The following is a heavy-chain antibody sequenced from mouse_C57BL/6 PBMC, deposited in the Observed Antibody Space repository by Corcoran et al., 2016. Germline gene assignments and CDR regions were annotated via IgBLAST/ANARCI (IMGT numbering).Heavy chain of an antibody. CDR1: GYTFTDYN. Sequence: EVQLQQSGPELVKPGASVKIPCKASGYTFTDYNMDWVKQSHGKSLEWIGDINPNNGGTIYNQKFKGKATLTVDKSSSTAYMELRSLTSEDTAVYYCARGSSYWFAYWGTGTTVTVSS. J-gene: IGHJ1*03. V-gene: IGHV1-18*01. CDR2: INPNNGGT. CDR3: ARGSSYWFAY. D-gene: IGHD1-1*01.